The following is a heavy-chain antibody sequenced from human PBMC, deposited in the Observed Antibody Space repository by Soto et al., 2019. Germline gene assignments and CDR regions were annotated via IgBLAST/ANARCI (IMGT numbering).Heavy chain of an antibody. V-gene: IGHV2-5*01. Sequence: SGPTLVNPTQTLTLTCTFSGFSLTTSAVAVGWIRQPPGKALEWLAIIYGSDDKFYSPSLKSRLTITKDTSTNQVVLTMTNMDPVDTATLYCARRYDTYYFVFWGQGTLVNVSS. CDR2: IYGSDDK. CDR1: GFSLTTSAVA. D-gene: IGHD1-1*01. CDR3: ARRYDTYYFVF. J-gene: IGHJ4*02.